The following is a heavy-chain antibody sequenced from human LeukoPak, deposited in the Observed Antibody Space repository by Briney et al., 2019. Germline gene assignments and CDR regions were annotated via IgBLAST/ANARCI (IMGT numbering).Heavy chain of an antibody. Sequence: ASVKVSCKASVYTXTNYGITWVRQAPGQEPEWMGWISIHYGNTNYAHKVQGRVSMTTDTYTSTAYMELRSLRDDDTAVYNYARVFCNSTSGSWSSFDPWGQGTLVTVSS. CDR1: VYTXTNYG. D-gene: IGHD2/OR15-2a*01. CDR3: ARVFCNSTSGSWSSFDP. J-gene: IGHJ5*02. CDR2: ISIHYGNT. V-gene: IGHV1-18*01.